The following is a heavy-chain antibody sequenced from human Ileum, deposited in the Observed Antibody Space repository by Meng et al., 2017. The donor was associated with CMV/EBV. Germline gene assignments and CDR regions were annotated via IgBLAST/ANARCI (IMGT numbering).Heavy chain of an antibody. J-gene: IGHJ5*02. CDR3: VRGGGTAAA. CDR2: IKAEGSEK. Sequence: GGSLRLSFAASGFTFSNTWMSWVRQAPGMGLAWVANIKAEGSEKYYVDSVKGRFTISRDNAKNSVYLQMNSLRVEDTAVYYCVRGGGTAAAWGQGTLVTVSS. D-gene: IGHD6-25*01. CDR1: GFTFSNTW. V-gene: IGHV3-7*01.